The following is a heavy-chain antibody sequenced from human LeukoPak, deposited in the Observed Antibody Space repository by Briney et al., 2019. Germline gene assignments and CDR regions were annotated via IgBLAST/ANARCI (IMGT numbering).Heavy chain of an antibody. D-gene: IGHD5-18*01. CDR2: ISGYNGNT. CDR3: ARVSPNRRISYGYQYWFDP. CDR1: GYTFTSYH. V-gene: IGHV1-18*01. J-gene: IGHJ5*02. Sequence: GASVKVSCKASGYTFTSYHITWVRQAPGQGLEWMGWISGYNGNTNYAQKFQGRVSMTTDTSTSTAYMELRSLRSDDTAVYFCARVSPNRRISYGYQYWFDPWGQGTLVSVSS.